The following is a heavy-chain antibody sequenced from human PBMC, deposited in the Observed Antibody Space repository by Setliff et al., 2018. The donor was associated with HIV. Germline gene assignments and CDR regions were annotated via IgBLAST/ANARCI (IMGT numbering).Heavy chain of an antibody. CDR3: ASEKKAWSVSDSFYEY. V-gene: IGHV4-59*01. J-gene: IGHJ4*02. CDR2: VHYSGST. CDR1: GLSMSYNY. Sequence: SETLSLTCTVSGLSMSYNYWTWIRQSPGKGPEWIGYVHYSGSTRYNPSLKSRVTISVDTSKKKFSLKLTSMTATDTAVYYCASEKKAWSVSDSFYEYWGQGVPVTVSS. D-gene: IGHD3-3*01.